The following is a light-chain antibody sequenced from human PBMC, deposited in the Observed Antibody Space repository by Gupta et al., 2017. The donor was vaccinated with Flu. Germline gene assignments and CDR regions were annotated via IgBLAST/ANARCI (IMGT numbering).Light chain of an antibody. CDR2: EDS. CDR1: DIGSKG. Sequence: SYVLTQAPSVSVAPGQTARITCGGSDIGSKGVHWYQQRPSQVPVLVIYEDSNRPSGIPERFSGSNSGNTATLIISRVEAGDEADYYCQVWDNDSDHVIFGGGTKLSVL. V-gene: IGLV3-21*02. CDR3: QVWDNDSDHVI. J-gene: IGLJ2*01.